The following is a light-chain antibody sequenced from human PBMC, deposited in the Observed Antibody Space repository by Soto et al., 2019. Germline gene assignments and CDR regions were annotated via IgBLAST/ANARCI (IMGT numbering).Light chain of an antibody. CDR3: QQYDGH. CDR1: QSINYW. CDR2: DAS. J-gene: IGKJ2*01. Sequence: DIRVTQSPSTLSACVGDSVTSTCRASQSINYWLAWYQQKPGKAPRLLIYDASSLQSGVPSRFSGSGSQTEFTLTISSLQPDDFATYYCQQYDGHFGQGTKLEVK. V-gene: IGKV1-5*01.